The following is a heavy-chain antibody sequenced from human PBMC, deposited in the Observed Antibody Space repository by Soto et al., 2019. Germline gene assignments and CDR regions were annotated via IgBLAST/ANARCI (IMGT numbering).Heavy chain of an antibody. V-gene: IGHV4-31*03. CDR1: GGSISSGVYY. D-gene: IGHD1-20*01. J-gene: IGHJ6*03. CDR2: IYYSGST. CDR3: ARDRRGSITSSFVRYYYMDV. Sequence: QVQLQESGPGLVKPSQTLSLTCTVSGGSISSGVYYWSWIRQHPVKGLEWIGYIYYSGSTYYNPSLKSRVTISVDTSQNQFSLKLSSVTAADTAVYYCARDRRGSITSSFVRYYYMDVWGKGTTVTVSS.